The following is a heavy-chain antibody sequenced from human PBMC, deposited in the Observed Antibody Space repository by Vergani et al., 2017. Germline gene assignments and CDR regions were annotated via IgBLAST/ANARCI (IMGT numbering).Heavy chain of an antibody. D-gene: IGHD1-26*01. CDR1: GGSLSGYY. J-gene: IGHJ3*01. CDR3: ARRAERWETLLRDDFDV. Sequence: QVQLQQWGPGLLKPSETLSLTCAVYGGSLSGYYWSWIRLAPGKGLEWIGEINHSGTINYNPTLKSPFNVSIDTSRDHFSLKLRSGSAADTAVYLCARRAERWETLLRDDFDVWGQGTFVTVSP. V-gene: IGHV4-34*01. CDR2: INHSGTI.